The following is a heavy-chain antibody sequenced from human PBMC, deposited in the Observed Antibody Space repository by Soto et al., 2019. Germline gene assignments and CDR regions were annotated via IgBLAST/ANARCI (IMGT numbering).Heavy chain of an antibody. Sequence: KRSCKASGDTFNNSTVNWVRQAPGQGLEWMGRFTPILGVANNAQKFQGRLTLSVEKSTSTAYMELSSLRSEDTAVYYCARPNTTATGGVEHWGQGTLVTVS. V-gene: IGHV1-69*02. CDR1: GDTFNNST. CDR2: FTPILGVA. D-gene: IGHD2-8*02. J-gene: IGHJ1*01. CDR3: ARPNTTATGGVEH.